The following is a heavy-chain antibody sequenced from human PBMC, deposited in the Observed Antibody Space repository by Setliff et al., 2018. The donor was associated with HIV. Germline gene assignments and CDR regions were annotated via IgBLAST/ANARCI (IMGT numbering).Heavy chain of an antibody. J-gene: IGHJ6*04. CDR3: ARGAGVYGDYHVY. Sequence: SETLSLTCTVSGGSISSGGYYWSWIRQHPGKGLEWIGYIYYSGSTYYNPSHTSLVTISVDTSKNQFSLKLSSVTAADTAVYDCARGAGVYGDYHVYWGKGTTVTVSS. V-gene: IGHV4-31*01. D-gene: IGHD4-17*01. CDR1: GGSISSGGYY. CDR2: IYYSGST.